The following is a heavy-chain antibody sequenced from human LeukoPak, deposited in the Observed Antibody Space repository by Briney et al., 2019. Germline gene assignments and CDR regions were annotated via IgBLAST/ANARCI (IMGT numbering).Heavy chain of an antibody. V-gene: IGHV4-39*07. Sequence: SETLSLTCTVSGGSISSYYWGWIRQPPGKGLEWIGSIYYSGSTYYNPSLKSRVTISVDTSKNQFSLKLSSVTAADTAVYYCARDKKIAAAGTGNWFDPWGQGTLVTVSS. J-gene: IGHJ5*02. CDR2: IYYSGST. CDR1: GGSISSYY. CDR3: ARDKKIAAAGTGNWFDP. D-gene: IGHD6-13*01.